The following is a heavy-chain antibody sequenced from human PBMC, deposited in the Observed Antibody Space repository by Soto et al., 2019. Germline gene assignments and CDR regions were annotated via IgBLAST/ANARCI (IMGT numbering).Heavy chain of an antibody. V-gene: IGHV4-39*01. J-gene: IGHJ3*02. Sequence: SETLSLTCAVSGGSISSSGYYWGWIRQPPGKGLEWIGSIYYSGSTYYNPSLKSRVTISVDTTKNQFSLKLTSVTAADTAVYYCATTDAFDIWGQGTMVT. CDR2: IYYSGST. CDR1: GGSISSSGYY. CDR3: ATTDAFDI.